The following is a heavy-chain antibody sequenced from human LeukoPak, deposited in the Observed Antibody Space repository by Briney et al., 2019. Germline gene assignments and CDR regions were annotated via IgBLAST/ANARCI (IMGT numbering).Heavy chain of an antibody. CDR2: INAGNGNT. Sequence: ASVKVSCKASGYTFTSYAMHWVRQAPGQRLEWMGWINAGNGNTKYSQKFQGRVTITRDTSASTAYMELSSLRSEDTAVYYCAREGIVVVTATKSYYYYYGMDVWGQGTTVTVS. J-gene: IGHJ6*02. CDR1: GYTFTSYA. CDR3: AREGIVVVTATKSYYYYYGMDV. D-gene: IGHD2-21*02. V-gene: IGHV1-3*01.